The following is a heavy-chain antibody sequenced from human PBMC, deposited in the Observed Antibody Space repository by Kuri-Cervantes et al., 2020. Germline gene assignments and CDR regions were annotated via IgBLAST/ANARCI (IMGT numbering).Heavy chain of an antibody. J-gene: IGHJ5*02. V-gene: IGHV4-59*01. D-gene: IGHD1-1*01. CDR1: GGPISGYY. CDR3: ARVGERGWLDP. Sequence: SETLSLTCTVSGGPISGYYWTWIRQPPGKGLEWIGYIHYRGNTNYNPSLKSRVTISVDTSKNQFSLKVTSVTAADTAVYYCARVGERGWLDPWGQGTLVTVSS. CDR2: IHYRGNT.